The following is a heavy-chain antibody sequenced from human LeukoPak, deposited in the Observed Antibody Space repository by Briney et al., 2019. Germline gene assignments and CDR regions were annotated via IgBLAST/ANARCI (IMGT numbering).Heavy chain of an antibody. CDR3: ARDRIYAFDI. CDR1: GFTFSSYS. CDR2: ISSGSGTI. J-gene: IGHJ3*02. V-gene: IGHV3-48*01. Sequence: GGSLRLSCAASGFTFSSYSMNWVRQAPGKGLEWLSYISSGSGTIYYADSVKGRFTISRDNAKDTLYLQMNSLRVEDTAVYYCARDRIYAFDIWGQGTMVTVSS. D-gene: IGHD2-15*01.